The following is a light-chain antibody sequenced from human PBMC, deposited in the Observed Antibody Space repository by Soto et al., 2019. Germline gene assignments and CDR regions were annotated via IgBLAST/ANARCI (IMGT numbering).Light chain of an antibody. CDR3: QHYLNYPIT. Sequence: IQMTQSPPSLSASVGDRVTITCRASQNIGSVLAWYQQKPGTAPKVLISGASNLHGGVPSRFSGSGSRTDFTLTITHLQSEDFATYYCQHYLNYPITFGQGTRLEIK. J-gene: IGKJ5*01. CDR2: GAS. CDR1: QNIGSV. V-gene: IGKV1D-13*01.